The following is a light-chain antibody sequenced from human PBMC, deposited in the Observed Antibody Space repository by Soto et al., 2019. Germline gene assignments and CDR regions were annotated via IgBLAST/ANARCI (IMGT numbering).Light chain of an antibody. V-gene: IGKV1-9*01. J-gene: IGKJ3*01. CDR1: QDISNY. CDR3: QQLNSYPLT. Sequence: DIQLTQSPSSLSASVGDRVTITCRASQDISNYLVWYQQKPGKAPKPLIYAASTLQSGVPSRFSGSGSGTEFTLTISSLQPEDFATYYCQQLNSYPLTFGHGTNVDIK. CDR2: AAS.